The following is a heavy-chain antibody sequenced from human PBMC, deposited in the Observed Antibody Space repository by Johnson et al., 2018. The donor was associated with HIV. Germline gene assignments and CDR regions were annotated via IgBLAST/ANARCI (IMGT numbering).Heavy chain of an antibody. CDR1: GFTVSSNY. J-gene: IGHJ3*02. CDR2: IYSGGST. Sequence: VQLVESGGGVVQPGGSLRLSCVASGFTVSSNYMSWVRKAPGKGLEWVSVIYSGGSTYYADSVKGRFTISRDNSKNTLYLQMNSLRAEDTAVYYCARTLTGAFDIWGQGTMVTVSS. CDR3: ARTLTGAFDI. V-gene: IGHV3-66*02.